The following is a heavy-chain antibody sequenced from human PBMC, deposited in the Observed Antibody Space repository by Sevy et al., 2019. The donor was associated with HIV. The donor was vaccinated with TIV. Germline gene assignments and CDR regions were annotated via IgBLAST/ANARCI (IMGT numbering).Heavy chain of an antibody. Sequence: GGSLRLSCSASGFTFSTYAMHWVRQAPGKGLEYVSAILKDGGTTFYPDSVKGRFTISRDNSKNTLYLQMRRLTPGDTAVYYCVEQLLTTFGVVGPHDAYDLWGRGTMVTVSS. J-gene: IGHJ3*01. CDR3: VEQLLTTFGVVGPHDAYDL. CDR2: ILKDGGTT. D-gene: IGHD3-3*01. V-gene: IGHV3-64D*06. CDR1: GFTFSTYA.